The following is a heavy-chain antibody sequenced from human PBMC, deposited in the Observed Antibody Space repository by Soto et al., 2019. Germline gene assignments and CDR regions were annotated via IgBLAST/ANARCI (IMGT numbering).Heavy chain of an antibody. Sequence: GGSLRLSCAAFGFTFSDHYVDWVRQAPGKGLEWVGRIRNKANSYTTEYAASVKGRFTISRDDSKNSLFLQMNSLKTEDTAVYYCSRAGILTTPYYFDYWGQGTLVTVSS. CDR2: IRNKANSYTT. D-gene: IGHD4-4*01. CDR3: SRAGILTTPYYFDY. V-gene: IGHV3-72*01. J-gene: IGHJ4*01. CDR1: GFTFSDHY.